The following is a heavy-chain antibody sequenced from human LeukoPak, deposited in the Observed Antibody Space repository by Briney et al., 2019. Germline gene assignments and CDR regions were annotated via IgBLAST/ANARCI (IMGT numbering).Heavy chain of an antibody. CDR3: ARARGDTSGLPRFDP. Sequence: ASVKVSCKASGYTFTGYYMHWVRQAPGQGLEWMGWINPNSGGTNYAQNFQGRATMTRDTSISTAYMELSSLRSDDTAVYFCARARGDTSGLPRFDPWGQGTLVTVSS. D-gene: IGHD3-22*01. CDR1: GYTFTGYY. J-gene: IGHJ5*02. CDR2: INPNSGGT. V-gene: IGHV1-2*02.